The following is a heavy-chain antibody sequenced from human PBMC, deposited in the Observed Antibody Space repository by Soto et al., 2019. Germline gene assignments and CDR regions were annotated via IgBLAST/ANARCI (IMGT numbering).Heavy chain of an antibody. CDR1: GGSISSYY. D-gene: IGHD3-10*01. CDR3: ARHRFGELLYPRVAFDI. CDR2: IYYSGST. J-gene: IGHJ3*02. V-gene: IGHV4-59*08. Sequence: SETLSLTCTVSGGSISSYYWSWIRQPPGKGLEWIGYIYYSGSTNYNPSLKSRVTISVDTSKNQFSLKLSSLTAADTAVYYCARHRFGELLYPRVAFDIWGQGTMVTVSS.